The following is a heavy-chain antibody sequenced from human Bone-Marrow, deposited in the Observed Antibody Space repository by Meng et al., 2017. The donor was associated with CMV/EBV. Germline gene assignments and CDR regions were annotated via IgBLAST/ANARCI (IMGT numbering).Heavy chain of an antibody. CDR2: INPSGGST. Sequence: GESLKISCAASGFTFSSYAMHWVRQAPGQGLEWMGIINPSGGSTSYAQKFQGRVTMTRDTSTSTVYMELSSLRSEDTAVYYCARPPYPYYYYGMDVWGQGTTVTVSS. V-gene: IGHV1-46*01. D-gene: IGHD2-2*01. CDR1: GFTFSSYA. J-gene: IGHJ6*02. CDR3: ARPPYPYYYYGMDV.